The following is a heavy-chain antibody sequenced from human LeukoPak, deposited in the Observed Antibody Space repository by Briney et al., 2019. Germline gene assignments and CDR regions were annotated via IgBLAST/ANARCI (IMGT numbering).Heavy chain of an antibody. CDR3: ARSRYSSSWYGWLLDY. D-gene: IGHD6-13*01. CDR2: IYYSGST. V-gene: IGHV4-59*08. J-gene: IGHJ4*02. Sequence: SETLSLTCTVSGGSISSYYWSWIRQPPGKGLEWLGYIYYSGSTNYNPSLKSRVTISVDTSKNQFSLKLSSVTAADTAVYYCARSRYSSSWYGWLLDYWGQGTQVTVSS. CDR1: GGSISSYY.